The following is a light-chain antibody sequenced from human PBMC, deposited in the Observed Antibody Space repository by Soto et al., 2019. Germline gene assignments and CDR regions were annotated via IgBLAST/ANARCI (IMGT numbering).Light chain of an antibody. CDR1: QSVSSS. J-gene: IGKJ2*01. Sequence: DIQMTQSPSTLSAFVGDRVTITCRASQSVSSSLAWYQQKPGKAPKLLIYDASTVESGVPSRFSGSGYGTEFTLTINSLQPGDFATYYFQQYESFSPYTFGQGTRLEI. CDR3: QQYESFSPYT. CDR2: DAS. V-gene: IGKV1-5*01.